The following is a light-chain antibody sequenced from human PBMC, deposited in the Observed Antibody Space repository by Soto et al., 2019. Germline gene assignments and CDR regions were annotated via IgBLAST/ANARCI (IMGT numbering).Light chain of an antibody. CDR1: SSDVGDYKY. V-gene: IGLV2-14*01. Sequence: QAALTQPASVSGSPGQSITISCTGTSSDVGDYKYVSWYQQHPGKAPKLMIYEVSNRPSGVSNRFSGSKSGNTASLTISGLQAEDEADYYCSSYSSSSTPVLFGGGTKLTVL. CDR2: EVS. J-gene: IGLJ2*01. CDR3: SSYSSSSTPVL.